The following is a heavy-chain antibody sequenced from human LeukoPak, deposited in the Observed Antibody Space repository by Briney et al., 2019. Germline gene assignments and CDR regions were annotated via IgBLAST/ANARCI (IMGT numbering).Heavy chain of an antibody. Sequence: SETLSLTCTVSSDSISSYYWTWIRKPAGKGLEWIGRMYSSGSINYNPSLKSRVTMSVDTSKNQFSLKLSSVTAADTAVYYCARGGGFRLDYWGQGTLVTVSS. CDR1: SDSISSYY. CDR3: ARGGGFRLDY. J-gene: IGHJ4*02. D-gene: IGHD3-16*01. CDR2: MYSSGSI. V-gene: IGHV4-4*07.